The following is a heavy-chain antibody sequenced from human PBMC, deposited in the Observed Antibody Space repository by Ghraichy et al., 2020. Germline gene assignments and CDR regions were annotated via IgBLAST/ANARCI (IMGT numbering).Heavy chain of an antibody. CDR3: ARGVSYFDL. CDR2: IYTTGST. CDR1: GGSISGDF. J-gene: IGHJ2*01. Sequence: SETLSLTCTVSGGSISGDFWSWIRQPAGKGLEWIGRIYTTGSTNYNPSLKSRLTMSVDTSKNQFSLKLSSATAADTAVYYCARGVSYFDLGGRGTLVTVSS. V-gene: IGHV4-4*07.